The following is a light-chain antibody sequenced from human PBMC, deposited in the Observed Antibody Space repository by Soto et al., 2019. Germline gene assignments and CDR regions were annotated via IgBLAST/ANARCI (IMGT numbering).Light chain of an antibody. CDR1: QNVDTS. J-gene: IGKJ4*01. CDR3: QQRYNWPLT. CDR2: EAS. Sequence: DIVLTQSPGTLSLSPGETAYLSCRASQNVDTSLAWYQQRPGRAPRLLMSEASRRAAGIPARFSGTGSGTDFTLIINSREPEDVAVYYCQQRYNWPLTFGAGTRVEI. V-gene: IGKV3-11*01.